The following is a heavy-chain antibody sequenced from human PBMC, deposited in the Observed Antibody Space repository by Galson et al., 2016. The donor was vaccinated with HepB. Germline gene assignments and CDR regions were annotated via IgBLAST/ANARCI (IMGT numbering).Heavy chain of an antibody. CDR1: GGSFSDYY. CDR3: ARGATSSGWYTYY. J-gene: IGHJ4*02. V-gene: IGHV4-34*01. D-gene: IGHD6-19*01. Sequence: SETLSLTCVVYGGSFSDYYWTWIRQSPGKGLEWIGEINHRGNTIYNPSPKSRVTISVDTSKNQFSLKVNSVTAADTAVYFCARGATSSGWYTYYWGQGTLVTVSS. CDR2: INHRGNT.